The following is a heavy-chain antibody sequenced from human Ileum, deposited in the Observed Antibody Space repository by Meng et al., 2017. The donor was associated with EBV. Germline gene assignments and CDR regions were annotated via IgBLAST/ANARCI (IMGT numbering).Heavy chain of an antibody. CDR3: ARDGYSSGSD. Sequence: QGQLQESGPGLGKPSETLSRTCSVSGGSVSSGGNYWSWIRQPPGKGLEWIGYIYNSGSTNYNPSLKSRVTISVDTSKNQFSLKLSSVTAADTAVYYCARDGYSSGSDWGQGTLVTVSS. CDR2: IYNSGST. J-gene: IGHJ4*02. V-gene: IGHV4-61*08. D-gene: IGHD6-19*01. CDR1: GGSVSSGGNY.